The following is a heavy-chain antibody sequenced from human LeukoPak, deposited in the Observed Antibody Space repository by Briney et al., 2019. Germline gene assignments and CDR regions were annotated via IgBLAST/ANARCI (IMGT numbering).Heavy chain of an antibody. V-gene: IGHV1-2*02. CDR1: GYTFTGYY. J-gene: IGHJ6*02. CDR2: INPNSGGT. Sequence: ASVKVSCKASGYTFTGYYMHWVRQAPGQGLEWMGWINPNSGGTNYAQKFQGRVTMTRDTPISTAYMELSRLRSDDTAVYYCATLGVVSTLRPYGMDVWGQGTTVTVSS. CDR3: ATLGVVSTLRPYGMDV. D-gene: IGHD3-3*01.